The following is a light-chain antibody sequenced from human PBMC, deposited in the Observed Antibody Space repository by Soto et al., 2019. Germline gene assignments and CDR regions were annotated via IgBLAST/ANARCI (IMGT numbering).Light chain of an antibody. CDR2: EVT. Sequence: QSALTQPPSASGSPGQSVTISCTGTSSDVGSYNYVSWYQQHPGKAPKLMIYEVTKRPSGVPHRFSGSKSGNTASLTVSGLQAEDEADYYCSSYAGSNTWGVFGGGTKLTVL. V-gene: IGLV2-8*01. CDR1: SSDVGSYNY. CDR3: SSYAGSNTWGV. J-gene: IGLJ3*02.